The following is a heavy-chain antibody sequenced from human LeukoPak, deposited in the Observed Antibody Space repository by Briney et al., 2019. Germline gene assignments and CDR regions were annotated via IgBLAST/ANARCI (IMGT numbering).Heavy chain of an antibody. CDR1: GFTFSSYG. Sequence: PGGSLRLSCAASGFTFSSYGMHWVRQAPGKGLELVAFIRYDGSNKYYADSVKGRFTISRDNSKNTLYLQMNSLRAEDTAVYYCAKADYIDYYYYYYMDVWGKGTTVTVSS. V-gene: IGHV3-30*02. CDR2: IRYDGSNK. J-gene: IGHJ6*03. D-gene: IGHD4-11*01. CDR3: AKADYIDYYYYYYMDV.